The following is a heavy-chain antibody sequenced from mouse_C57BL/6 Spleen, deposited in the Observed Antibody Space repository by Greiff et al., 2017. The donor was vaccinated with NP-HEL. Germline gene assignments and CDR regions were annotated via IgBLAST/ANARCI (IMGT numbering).Heavy chain of an antibody. V-gene: IGHV5-4*01. CDR3: ARDEEYYGSRPLDY. J-gene: IGHJ2*01. D-gene: IGHD1-1*01. CDR1: GFTFSSYA. Sequence: EVKLMESGGGLVKPGGSLKLSCAASGFTFSSYAMSWVRQTPEKRLEWVATISDGGSYTYYPDNVKGRFTISRDNAKNNLYLQMSHLKSEDTAMYYCARDEEYYGSRPLDYWGKGTTLTVSS. CDR2: ISDGGSYT.